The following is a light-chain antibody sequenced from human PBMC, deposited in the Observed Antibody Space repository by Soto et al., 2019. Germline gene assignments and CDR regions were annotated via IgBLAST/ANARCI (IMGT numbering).Light chain of an antibody. V-gene: IGLV2-23*02. CDR1: PNDVATYNL. CDR2: EVI. Sequence: QSALTQPASVSGSPGQSMTISCTGTPNDVATYNLVSWHQHHPGKAPKVIIYEVIKRPSGVSDRFSGSKSGNTASLTISGLQAEDEADYFCCSYAGGNTFVFGGGTKLTVL. CDR3: CSYAGGNTFV. J-gene: IGLJ2*01.